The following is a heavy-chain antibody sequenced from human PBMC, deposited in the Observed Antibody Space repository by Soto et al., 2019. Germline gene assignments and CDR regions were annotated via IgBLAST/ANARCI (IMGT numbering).Heavy chain of an antibody. D-gene: IGHD6-6*01. V-gene: IGHV1-3*01. CDR1: GYTFTSYA. CDR3: ARDGYSSSSPDYFDY. J-gene: IGHJ4*02. Sequence: GASVKVSCKASGYTFTSYAIHWVRQAPGQRLEWMGWINAGNGNTKYSQKFQGRVTITRDTSASTAYMELSSLRSEDTAVYYCARDGYSSSSPDYFDYWGQGTLVTVSS. CDR2: INAGNGNT.